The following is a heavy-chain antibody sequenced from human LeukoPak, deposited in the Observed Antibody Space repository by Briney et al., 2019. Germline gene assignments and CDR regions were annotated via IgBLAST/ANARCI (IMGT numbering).Heavy chain of an antibody. CDR2: ISAYNGNT. J-gene: IGHJ5*02. Sequence: ASVKVSCKASGYTFTSYGISWVRQAPGQGLEWMGWISAYNGNTNYAQKLQGRVTMTTDTSTSTAYMELRSLRSDDPAVYYCARDKDRQYYYGSGSRNWFDPWGQGTLVTISS. CDR3: ARDKDRQYYYGSGSRNWFDP. V-gene: IGHV1-18*01. D-gene: IGHD3-10*01. CDR1: GYTFTSYG.